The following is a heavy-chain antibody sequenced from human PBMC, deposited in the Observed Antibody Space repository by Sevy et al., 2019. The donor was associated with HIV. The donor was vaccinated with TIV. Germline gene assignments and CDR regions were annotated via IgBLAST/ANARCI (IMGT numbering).Heavy chain of an antibody. CDR1: GFTFSHNW. Sequence: GGSLRLSCAASGFTFSHNWMSWVRQAPGKGLEWVGRIRSETEGGTTDYAAPVKGRFTISRDDSKNTLYLQMNSLKTEGTAVYYCATAALDGEGGDYYYYGLDVWGQGTTVTVSS. V-gene: IGHV3-15*01. CDR3: ATAALDGEGGDYYYYGLDV. CDR2: IRSETEGGTT. J-gene: IGHJ6*02. D-gene: IGHD4-17*01.